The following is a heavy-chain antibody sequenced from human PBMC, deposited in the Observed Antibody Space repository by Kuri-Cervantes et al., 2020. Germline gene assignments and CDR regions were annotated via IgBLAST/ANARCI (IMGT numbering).Heavy chain of an antibody. Sequence: LSLTCAASGFTFSSYGMHWVRQAPGKGLEWVSGISWNSGSIDYVDSVKGRFTISRDNAKNSLYLQMNSLRAEDTAVYYCAREVGGGWYFGYYYGMDVWGQGTTVTVS. CDR1: GFTFSSYG. CDR3: AREVGGGWYFGYYYGMDV. V-gene: IGHV3-48*04. D-gene: IGHD6-19*01. J-gene: IGHJ6*02. CDR2: ISWNSGSI.